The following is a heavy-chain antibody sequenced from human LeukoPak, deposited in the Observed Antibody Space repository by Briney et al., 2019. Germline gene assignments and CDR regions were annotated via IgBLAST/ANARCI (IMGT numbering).Heavy chain of an antibody. Sequence: PGGSLRLSCAASGFTFSSYAMSWVRQAPGKGLEWVGRIKSKTDGGTTDYGAPVKGRFIISRDDSKNTLYLQMSGLKIEDTAVYFCITDPGEWEPIWGQGTMVTVSS. CDR2: IKSKTDGGTT. CDR3: ITDPGEWEPI. D-gene: IGHD1-26*01. CDR1: GFTFSSYA. V-gene: IGHV3-15*01. J-gene: IGHJ3*02.